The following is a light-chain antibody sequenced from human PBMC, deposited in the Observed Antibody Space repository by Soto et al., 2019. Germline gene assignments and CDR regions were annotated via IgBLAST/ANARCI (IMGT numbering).Light chain of an antibody. CDR1: QSVAYN. V-gene: IGKV3-15*01. CDR3: QQSYSTPPWT. CDR2: GAS. Sequence: EIVMTQSPATLSVSPGERATLSCRASQSVAYNLAWYQQKPGQAPRLLIYGASTRATGIPARFSGSGSGTEFTLTISSLQPEDFATYFCQQSYSTPPWTFGQGTKVEIK. J-gene: IGKJ1*01.